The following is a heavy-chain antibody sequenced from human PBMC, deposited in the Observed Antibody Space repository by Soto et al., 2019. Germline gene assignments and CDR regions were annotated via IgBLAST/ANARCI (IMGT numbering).Heavy chain of an antibody. Sequence: GGSLRLSCAASGFTFSSYGMHWVRQAPGKGLGWVAVISYDGSNKYYADSVKGRFTISRDNSKNTLYLQMNSLRAEDTAVYYCAKVAFGGGWTRYYDFWSGYYAPSYYYGMDVWGQGTTVTVSS. V-gene: IGHV3-30*18. CDR3: AKVAFGGGWTRYYDFWSGYYAPSYYYGMDV. CDR2: ISYDGSNK. D-gene: IGHD3-3*01. J-gene: IGHJ6*02. CDR1: GFTFSSYG.